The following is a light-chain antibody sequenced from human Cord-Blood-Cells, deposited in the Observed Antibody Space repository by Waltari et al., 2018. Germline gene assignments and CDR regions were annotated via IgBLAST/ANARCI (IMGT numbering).Light chain of an antibody. J-gene: IGLJ3*02. V-gene: IGLV1-47*01. CDR2: RNS. CDR1: SSNIGSNY. CDR3: AAWDDSLSGWV. Sequence: QSVLTQPPSASGTPGQRVTISCSGSSSNIGSNYVYWYQQLPGTAPKLLIYRNSRRPSGVPDRVSGSKSGTSASLAISGLRSEDEADYYCAAWDDSLSGWVFGGGTKLTVL.